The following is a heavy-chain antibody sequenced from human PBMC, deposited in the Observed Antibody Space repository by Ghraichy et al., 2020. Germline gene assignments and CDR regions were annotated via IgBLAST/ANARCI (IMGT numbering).Heavy chain of an antibody. CDR1: GGSISSYY. J-gene: IGHJ5*02. CDR2: IYYSGST. Sequence: SQTLSLTCTVSGGSISSYYWSWIRQPPGKGLEWIGYIYYSGSTNYNPSLKSRVTISVDTSKNQFSLKLSSVTAAETAVYYCARTTVTTRYGWFDPWGQGTLVTVSS. CDR3: ARTTVTTRYGWFDP. V-gene: IGHV4-59*01. D-gene: IGHD4-17*01.